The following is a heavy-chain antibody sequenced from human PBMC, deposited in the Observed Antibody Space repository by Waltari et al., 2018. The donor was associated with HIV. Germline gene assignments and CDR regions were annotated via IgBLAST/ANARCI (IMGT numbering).Heavy chain of an antibody. CDR1: GFTFINYA. D-gene: IGHD6-6*01. CDR3: AKRPSSSNLGWYFDY. V-gene: IGHV3-23*01. Sequence: EVQLLESGGGLVQPGGSLRLSCAASGFTFINYAMTWVRQAPGKGLEWVSVISGSGATTYYAASGKGRFTISRDNSKNTLYLQISSLRAEDTAVYYCAKRPSSSNLGWYFDYWGQGTLVTVSS. J-gene: IGHJ4*02. CDR2: ISGSGATT.